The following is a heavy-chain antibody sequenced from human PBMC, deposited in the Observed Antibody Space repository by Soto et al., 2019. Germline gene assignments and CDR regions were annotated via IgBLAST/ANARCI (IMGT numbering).Heavy chain of an antibody. Sequence: PSETLSLTCTVSGGSISSYYWSWIRQPPGKGLEWIGYIYYSGSTNYNPSLKSRVTISVDTSKNQFSLHLKSVTPEDTAVYYCARDSTIYTSTWFPLDHWGQGTLVTVSS. CDR3: ARDSTIYTSTWFPLDH. CDR2: IYYSGST. J-gene: IGHJ4*02. D-gene: IGHD3-9*01. CDR1: GGSISSYY. V-gene: IGHV4-59*12.